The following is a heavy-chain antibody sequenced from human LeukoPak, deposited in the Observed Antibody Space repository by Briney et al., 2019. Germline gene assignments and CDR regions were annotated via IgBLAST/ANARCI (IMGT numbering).Heavy chain of an antibody. CDR2: LACLDASCTE. V-gene: IGHV3-23*01. D-gene: IGHD3-10*01. Sequence: GGSLRLSCAASGSTFGTFDMSWVRQAPGKGLEWVSTLACLDASCTEYYSDSVKGRFSISRDKSKSTLSLQVNSLRVEDTAMYYCVRDSEGSFDYWGQGTLVTVSS. CDR3: VRDSEGSFDY. CDR1: GSTFGTFD. J-gene: IGHJ4*02.